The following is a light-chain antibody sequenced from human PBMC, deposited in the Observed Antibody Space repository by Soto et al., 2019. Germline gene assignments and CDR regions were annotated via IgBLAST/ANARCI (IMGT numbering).Light chain of an antibody. CDR3: FLSYSGAVV. Sequence: QAVVTQEPSLTVSPGGTVTLTCGSSTGAVTSGHYPYWFQQKPGQAPRTLIYETSNKHSWTPARFSGSLLGGKAALTLSGAQPEDEAEYYGFLSYSGAVVFGGGTQLTVL. CDR1: TGAVTSGHY. CDR2: ETS. J-gene: IGLJ2*01. V-gene: IGLV7-46*01.